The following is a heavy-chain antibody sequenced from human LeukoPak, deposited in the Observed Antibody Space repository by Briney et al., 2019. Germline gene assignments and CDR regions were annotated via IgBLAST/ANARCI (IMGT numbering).Heavy chain of an antibody. Sequence: SETLSLTCTVSGGSISSGGYYWSWIRQHPGKGLEWIGYIYYSGSTYYNPSIKSRVTISVDTSKNQFSLKLSSVTAADAAVYYCARVLTQYYYYGMDVWGQGTTVTVSS. CDR2: IYYSGST. J-gene: IGHJ6*02. CDR1: GGSISSGGYY. V-gene: IGHV4-31*03. CDR3: ARVLTQYYYYGMDV.